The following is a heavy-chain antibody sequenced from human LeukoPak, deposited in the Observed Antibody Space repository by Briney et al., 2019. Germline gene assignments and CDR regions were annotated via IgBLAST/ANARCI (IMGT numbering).Heavy chain of an antibody. V-gene: IGHV3-23*01. J-gene: IGHJ4*02. CDR2: ISGSGGIT. Sequence: GGSLRLSCAASGFSFSSYEMNWVRQAPGKGLEWVSGISGSGGITYYADSVKGRFTISRDNSKNTLYLQMNSLRAEDTAVYYCAKPWFGEIFNYFDYWGQGTLVTVSS. D-gene: IGHD3-10*01. CDR1: GFSFSSYE. CDR3: AKPWFGEIFNYFDY.